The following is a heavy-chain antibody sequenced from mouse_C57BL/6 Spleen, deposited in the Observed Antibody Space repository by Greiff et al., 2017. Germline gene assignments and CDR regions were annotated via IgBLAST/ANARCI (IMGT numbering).Heavy chain of an antibody. Sequence: QVQLMQSGAELVKPGASVKISCKASGYAFSSYWMHWVKQRPGKGLEWIGQIYPGDGDTNYNGTFKGKATLTAEKSSSTASMQLSSLTSEDSAVYFCARSTTVPAMGDWGQGASVTVSA. V-gene: IGHV1-80*01. D-gene: IGHD1-1*01. CDR3: ARSTTVPAMGD. CDR1: GYAFSSYW. J-gene: IGHJ4*01. CDR2: IYPGDGDT.